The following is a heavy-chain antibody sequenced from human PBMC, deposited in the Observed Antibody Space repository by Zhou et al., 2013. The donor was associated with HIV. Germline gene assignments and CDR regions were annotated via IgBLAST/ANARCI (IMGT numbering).Heavy chain of an antibody. V-gene: IGHV1-8*01. CDR3: ARDRHYDFWSGYYTQRSPFDY. J-gene: IGHJ4*02. D-gene: IGHD3-3*01. Sequence: QVHLVQSGAEVKKPGASVKVSCKTSGYTFTSFDINWVRQATGRGLEWMGRMNPKSGNTGYSQKFQGRVTMTRDTSTSTVYMELRSLRSDDTAVYYCARDRHYDFWSGYYTQRSPFDYWGQGTLVTVSS. CDR2: MNPKSGNT. CDR1: GYTFTSFD.